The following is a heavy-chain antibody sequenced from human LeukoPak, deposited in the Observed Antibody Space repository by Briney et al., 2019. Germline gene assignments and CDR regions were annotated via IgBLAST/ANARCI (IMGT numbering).Heavy chain of an antibody. Sequence: ASVKLSCKASGYTFTGYYMHWGRQPPAQGLEWMGWINPNSGGTNYAQKLQGRVTMTRDTSISTSDMELNRLRSDDTAVYYCARDHKLDPWGQGTLVTVST. CDR1: GYTFTGYY. CDR2: INPNSGGT. V-gene: IGHV1-2*02. J-gene: IGHJ5*02. CDR3: ARDHKLDP.